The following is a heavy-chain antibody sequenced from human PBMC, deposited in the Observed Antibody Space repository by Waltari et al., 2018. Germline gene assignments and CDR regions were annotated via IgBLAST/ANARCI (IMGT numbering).Heavy chain of an antibody. CDR3: ARDRDPYYHDSTRGAFDI. CDR1: GFTFSDYS. J-gene: IGHJ3*02. D-gene: IGHD3-16*01. Sequence: VQLVESGGGLFKPGGSLRLSCAASGFTFSDYSMIWVRQAPGKGLECVSTISISGNYIYYADSVRGLFTISRDNAKNSLHLQMNNWRAEDTALYSCARDRDPYYHDSTRGAFDIWGQGTMVTVSP. V-gene: IGHV3-21*02. CDR2: ISISGNYI.